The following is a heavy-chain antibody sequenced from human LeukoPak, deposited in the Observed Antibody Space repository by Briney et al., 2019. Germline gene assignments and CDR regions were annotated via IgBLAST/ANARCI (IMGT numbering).Heavy chain of an antibody. CDR2: ITSDTNNI. V-gene: IGHV3-48*04. D-gene: IGHD3-9*01. CDR3: ARVDLSYDILTGYYRGGAFDI. Sequence: GGSLRLSCAASGFAFSIYSLNWVRQTPGKRLEWVSYITSDTNNILYADSVKGRFTISRDNAKNSLYLQMNSLRAGDTAVYYCARVDLSYDILTGYYRGGAFDIWGQGTMVTVSS. CDR1: GFAFSIYS. J-gene: IGHJ3*02.